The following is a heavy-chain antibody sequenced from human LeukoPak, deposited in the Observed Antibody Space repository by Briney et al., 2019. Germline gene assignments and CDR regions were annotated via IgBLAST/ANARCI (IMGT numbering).Heavy chain of an antibody. V-gene: IGHV4-4*07. CDR3: ARDRTPETRDAFAI. Sequence: SETLSLTCTVSGASISSYYWSWIRQPAGKGLEWIGRIYVSGTSVYNPSLKSRVSMPVDTSKNQLSLRLRSVTAADTAIYYCARDRTPETRDAFAIWGQGTMVTVSS. CDR2: IYVSGTS. J-gene: IGHJ3*02. CDR1: GASISSYY. D-gene: IGHD1-14*01.